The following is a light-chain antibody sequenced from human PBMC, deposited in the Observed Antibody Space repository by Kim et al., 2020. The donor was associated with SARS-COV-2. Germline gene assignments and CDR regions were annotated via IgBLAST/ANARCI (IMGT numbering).Light chain of an antibody. CDR2: WAS. CDR1: QSVLYSANNKNY. Sequence: RATINCKSSQSVLYSANNKNYLAWYQKKPGQPPKLVIYWASTRESGVPDRFSGSGSETDFTLTISSLQAEDVAVYYCQQYYSTPRTFGQGTKLEI. CDR3: QQYYSTPRT. V-gene: IGKV4-1*01. J-gene: IGKJ2*01.